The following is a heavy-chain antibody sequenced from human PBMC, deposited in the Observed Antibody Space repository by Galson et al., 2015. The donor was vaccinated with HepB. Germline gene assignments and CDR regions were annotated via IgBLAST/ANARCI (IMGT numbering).Heavy chain of an antibody. D-gene: IGHD3-22*01. Sequence: SLRLSCAASGFTVSSNYISWVRQAPGKGLEWVSVIYSGGSTYYADSVKGRFTISRDNSKNTLYLQMNSLRAEDTAVYYCAKDGPSSGYANWFDPWGQGTLVTVSS. CDR2: IYSGGST. J-gene: IGHJ5*02. V-gene: IGHV3-53*01. CDR3: AKDGPSSGYANWFDP. CDR1: GFTVSSNY.